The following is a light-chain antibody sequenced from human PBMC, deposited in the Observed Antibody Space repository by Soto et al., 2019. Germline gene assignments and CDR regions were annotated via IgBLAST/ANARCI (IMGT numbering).Light chain of an antibody. CDR2: TAS. J-gene: IGKJ1*01. CDR1: QSISGPY. V-gene: IGKV3-20*01. Sequence: EIVLTQSPGTLSLSPGERATFSCRASQSISGPYLAWYQQKLGQSPRLLIYTASSRATGTPDRFSGSGSGTDFTLTISRLEPEDFAVYYCQQCDSLPRTFGQGTKVELK. CDR3: QQCDSLPRT.